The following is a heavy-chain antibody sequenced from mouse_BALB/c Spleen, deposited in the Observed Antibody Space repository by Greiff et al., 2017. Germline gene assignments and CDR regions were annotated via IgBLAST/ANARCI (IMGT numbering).Heavy chain of an antibody. CDR1: GFNIKDTY. CDR2: IDPANGNT. V-gene: IGHV14-3*02. CDR3: ARENYYGYGGAWFAY. J-gene: IGHJ3*01. D-gene: IGHD1-2*01. Sequence: VQLKESGAELVKPGASVKLSCTASGFNIKDTYMHWVKQRPEQGLEWIGRIDPANGNTKYDPKFQGKATITADTSSNTAYLQLSSLTSEDTAVYYCARENYYGYGGAWFAYWGQGTLVTVSA.